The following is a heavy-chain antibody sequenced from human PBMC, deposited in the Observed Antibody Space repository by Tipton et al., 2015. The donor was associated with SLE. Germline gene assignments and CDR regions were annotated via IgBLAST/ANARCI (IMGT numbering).Heavy chain of an antibody. CDR2: ISGSGGST. V-gene: IGHV3-23*01. Sequence: SLRLSCTASGFTLGDYAMSWVRQAPGKGLEWVSAISGSGGSTYYADSVKGRFTISRDNSKNTLYLQMNSLRAEDTAVYYCAKSVLWGPGAFDIWGQGTMVTVSS. CDR3: AKSVLWGPGAFDI. CDR1: GFTLGDYA. J-gene: IGHJ3*02. D-gene: IGHD3-10*01.